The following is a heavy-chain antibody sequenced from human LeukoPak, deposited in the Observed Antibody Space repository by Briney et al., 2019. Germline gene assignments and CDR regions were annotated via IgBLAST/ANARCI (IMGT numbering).Heavy chain of an antibody. V-gene: IGHV4-38-2*01. CDR2: ISNTGTT. D-gene: IGHD2-2*01. CDR3: ARRYCSTTSCWSDAFDI. CDR1: GYSIRSGYY. Sequence: SETLSLTCDVSGYSIRSGYYWGWIRQSPGKGLEWIGSISNTGTTYYKPSLKSRVTISVDTSKNQFSLNLSFVTASDTAVYYCARRYCSTTSCWSDAFDIWGHGTMVTVSS. J-gene: IGHJ3*02.